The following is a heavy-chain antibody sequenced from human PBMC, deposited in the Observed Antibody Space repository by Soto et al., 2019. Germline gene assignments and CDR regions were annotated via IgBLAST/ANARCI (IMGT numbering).Heavy chain of an antibody. CDR3: ARGEGSGSNARGY. CDR1: GFTVSNNY. J-gene: IGHJ4*02. D-gene: IGHD3-10*01. CDR2: IQGGGSI. Sequence: EVLLEESGGGLVQPGGSLRLSCAASGFTVSNNYMAWVRQAPGKGLEWGSVIQGGGSISYADSVRDRFTISRDSSKNTVLLQMNSLRPEDTAVYFCARGEGSGSNARGYWGQGTLVTVSS. V-gene: IGHV3-66*01.